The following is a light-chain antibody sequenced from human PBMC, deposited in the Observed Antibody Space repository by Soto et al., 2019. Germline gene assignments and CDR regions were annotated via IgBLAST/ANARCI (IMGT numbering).Light chain of an antibody. V-gene: IGKV1-5*01. CDR1: QNINSW. J-gene: IGKJ1*01. Sequence: DIQMTQSPSTVSASVGERFTITCRASQNINSWLAWYQQKPGSAPKVLIYDASSLESGVPSRFSGSRSETEFTLTISSLEPEDFAVYYCQQRSNWPQTFGQGTKVDIK. CDR2: DAS. CDR3: QQRSNWPQT.